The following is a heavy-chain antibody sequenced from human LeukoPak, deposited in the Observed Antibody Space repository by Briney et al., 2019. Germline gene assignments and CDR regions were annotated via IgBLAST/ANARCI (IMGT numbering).Heavy chain of an antibody. CDR2: ISSSGGST. CDR1: EFTFATFA. V-gene: IGHV3-23*01. J-gene: IGHJ4*02. D-gene: IGHD2-15*01. CDR3: ATGAASIGWLSHDH. Sequence: GGSLRLSCAASEFTFATFAMSWVRQAPGQGLEWVSSISSSGGSTYYADSVKGRFTISRDISKNTLFLQMSSLTAEDTAVYYCATGAASIGWLSHDHWGQGTLVTVSS.